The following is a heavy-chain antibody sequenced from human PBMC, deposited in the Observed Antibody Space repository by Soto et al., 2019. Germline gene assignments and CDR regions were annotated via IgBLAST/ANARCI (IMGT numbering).Heavy chain of an antibody. CDR1: GFAFSNFW. V-gene: IGHV3-7*01. J-gene: IGHJ6*02. CDR2: IKKDGSEQ. Sequence: GSLRLSCAASGFAFSNFWMTWVRQAPGKGLEWVANIKKDGSEQYYVDSVEGQFTVSRDNAKNSVDLQMNSLRPEDTAVYYCASGNYYNGMDVWGQGTTVTVSS. D-gene: IGHD3-10*01. CDR3: ASGNYYNGMDV.